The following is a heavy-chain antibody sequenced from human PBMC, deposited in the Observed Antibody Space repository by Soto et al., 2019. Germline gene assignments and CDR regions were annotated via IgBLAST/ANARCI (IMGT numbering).Heavy chain of an antibody. CDR3: ARDPKDAFDI. V-gene: IGHV4-59*01. J-gene: IGHJ3*02. Sequence: QVLLQESGPGLVKPSETLSLTCTVSGGSISSYFLNWIRQAPGKGLEWIGYMYLNEGTNYNHSLNSRVTISLDTSKSLYSLKLNSVTAADTAVYYCARDPKDAFDIWGQGTLVTVSS. CDR2: MYLNEGT. CDR1: GGSISSYF.